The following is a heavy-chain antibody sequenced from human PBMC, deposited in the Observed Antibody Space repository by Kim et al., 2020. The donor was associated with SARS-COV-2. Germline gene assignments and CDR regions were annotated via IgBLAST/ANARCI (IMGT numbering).Heavy chain of an antibody. Sequence: GESLKISCKGSGYSFTSYWIGWVRQMPGKGLEWMGIIYPGDSDTRYSPSFQGQVTISADKSISTAYLQWSSLKASDTAMYYCARHPGGEGPDYYYGMDVWGQGTTVTVSS. CDR3: ARHPGGEGPDYYYGMDV. V-gene: IGHV5-51*01. CDR2: IYPGDSDT. CDR1: GYSFTSYW. D-gene: IGHD1-26*01. J-gene: IGHJ6*02.